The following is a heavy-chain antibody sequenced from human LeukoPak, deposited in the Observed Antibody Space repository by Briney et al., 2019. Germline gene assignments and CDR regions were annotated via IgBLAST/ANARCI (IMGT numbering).Heavy chain of an antibody. Sequence: GGSLTLSCTASGFSFNSYSNHWVRHAPAKGLERVTAMSGDDTYKFYADSVKGRFTISRDNSKNKLYLQLNSLRVEDTAIYYCTRGVVRQRLDYWGQGMLVTVSS. CDR1: GFSFNSYS. CDR3: TRGVVRQRLDY. CDR2: MSGDDTYK. V-gene: IGHV3-30-3*01. D-gene: IGHD2-21*01. J-gene: IGHJ4*02.